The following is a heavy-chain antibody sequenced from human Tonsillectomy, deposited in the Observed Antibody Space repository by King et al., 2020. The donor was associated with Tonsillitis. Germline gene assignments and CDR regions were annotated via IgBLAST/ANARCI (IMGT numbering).Heavy chain of an antibody. Sequence: VQLQESGPGLVKPSETLSLTCTVSGDSISSSYWSWIRQLAGKGLEWIGRIYTSGSTNYNPSLKSRVTMSVDTSKNQFSLKLSSVTAADTAFYYCARDGSFGGFDYWGQGTLVTVSS. V-gene: IGHV4-4*07. CDR3: ARDGSFGGFDY. J-gene: IGHJ4*02. D-gene: IGHD3-10*01. CDR2: IYTSGST. CDR1: GDSISSSY.